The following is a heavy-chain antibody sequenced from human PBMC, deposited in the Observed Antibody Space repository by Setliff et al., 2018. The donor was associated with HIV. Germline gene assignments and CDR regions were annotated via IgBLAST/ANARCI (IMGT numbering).Heavy chain of an antibody. CDR2: VLHSGST. V-gene: IGHV4-38-2*01. CDR1: GYSISSGYY. J-gene: IGHJ3*02. CDR3: ARRESYYDILTGPAFDAFDI. Sequence: PSETLSLTCAVSGYSISSGYYWGWIRQPPGKGLEWIGSVLHSGSTYYNPSLKSRVTMSVDTSKNQFSLKLSSVTAADTAVYYCARRESYYDILTGPAFDAFDIWGQGTMVTVSS. D-gene: IGHD3-9*01.